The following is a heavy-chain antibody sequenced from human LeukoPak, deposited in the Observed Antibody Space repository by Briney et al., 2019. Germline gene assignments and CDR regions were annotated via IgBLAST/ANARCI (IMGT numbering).Heavy chain of an antibody. CDR3: AKVSVVGSTTNYFDY. V-gene: IGHV3-23*01. D-gene: IGHD1-26*01. Sequence: GGSLRLSCAASGFTFTNFAMSWVRQAPGKGLEWVSGISDSGGTTHYADPVKGRFTSSRDTPKNTLYLQMNSLRSEDTAVYYCAKVSVVGSTTNYFDYWGQGTLVTVSS. J-gene: IGHJ4*02. CDR1: GFTFTNFA. CDR2: ISDSGGTT.